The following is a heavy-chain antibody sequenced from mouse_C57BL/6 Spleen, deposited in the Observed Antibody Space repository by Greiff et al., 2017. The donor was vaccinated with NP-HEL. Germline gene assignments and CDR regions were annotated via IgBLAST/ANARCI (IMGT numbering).Heavy chain of an antibody. D-gene: IGHD2-3*01. J-gene: IGHJ4*01. CDR2: IDPSDSYT. V-gene: IGHV1-50*01. CDR1: GYTFTSYW. Sequence: QVQLQQPGAELVKPGASVKLSCKASGYTFTSYWMQWVKQRPGQGLEWIGEIDPSDSYTNYNQKFKGKATLTVDTSSSTAYMQLSSLTSEDSAVYYCARGGGYSYYYAMDYWGQGTSVTVSS. CDR3: ARGGGYSYYYAMDY.